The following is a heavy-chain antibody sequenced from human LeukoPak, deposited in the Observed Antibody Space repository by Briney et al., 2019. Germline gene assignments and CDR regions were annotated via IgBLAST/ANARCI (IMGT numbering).Heavy chain of an antibody. J-gene: IGHJ3*02. CDR3: ARGGRGSAAVVAPRSFDI. D-gene: IGHD3-22*01. CDR2: TYTRGNS. CDR1: GFDVSSHH. V-gene: IGHV3-53*01. Sequence: GGSLRLSCAASGFDVSSHHMAWVRQAPGKGLEWVSVTYTRGNSYYTDSVKGRFIISRDTSKNTMDLQMNSLRPEDSALYFCARGGRGSAAVVAPRSFDIWGQGTMVAVSS.